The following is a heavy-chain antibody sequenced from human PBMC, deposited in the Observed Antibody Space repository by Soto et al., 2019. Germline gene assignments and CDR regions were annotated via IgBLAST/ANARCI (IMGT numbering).Heavy chain of an antibody. J-gene: IGHJ6*02. CDR2: MNPNSGNT. CDR1: GYTFTSYD. Sequence: ASVKVSCKASGYTFTSYDINWVRQATGQGLEWMGWMNPNSGNTGYAQKFQGRVTMTRNTSISTAYMELSSLRSEDTAVYYCARGSPSPLLFYYYGMDVWGQGTTVTVSS. V-gene: IGHV1-8*01. CDR3: ARGSPSPLLFYYYGMDV. D-gene: IGHD2-15*01.